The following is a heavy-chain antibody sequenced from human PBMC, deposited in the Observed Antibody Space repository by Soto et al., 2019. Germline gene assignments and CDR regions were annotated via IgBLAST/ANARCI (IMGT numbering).Heavy chain of an antibody. CDR3: AKEGDIVATYYYYGMDV. J-gene: IGHJ6*02. CDR2: ISYDGSNK. D-gene: IGHD5-12*01. V-gene: IGHV3-30*18. Sequence: QPGGSLRLSCAASGFTFSSYGMHWVRQAPGKGLEWVAVISYDGSNKYYADSVKGRFTISRDNSKNTLYLQMNSLRAEDTAVYYCAKEGDIVATYYYYGMDVWGQGTTVTVSS. CDR1: GFTFSSYG.